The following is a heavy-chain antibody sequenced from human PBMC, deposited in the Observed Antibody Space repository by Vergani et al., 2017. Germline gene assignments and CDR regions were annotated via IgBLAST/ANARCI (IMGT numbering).Heavy chain of an antibody. CDR3: VKDNDYDADSPFDL. CDR1: GFTFQAFA. D-gene: IGHD3-16*01. Sequence: EVQLLESGGGLVQPGGSLRLSCTASGFTFQAFAFHWVRQVSGRGLEWVSGIDRNYGVKNGNSFEGRFSISRDNAKKAVFLQMNNLRHEDTALYFCVKDNDYDADSPFDLWGRGTLVTVSS. CDR2: IDRNYGVK. J-gene: IGHJ2*01. V-gene: IGHV3-9*01.